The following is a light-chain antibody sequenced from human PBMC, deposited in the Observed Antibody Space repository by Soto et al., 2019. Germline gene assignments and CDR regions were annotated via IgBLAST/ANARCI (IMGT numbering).Light chain of an antibody. Sequence: ALTQPASVSGSPGQSIAISCTGTSSDVGAYDYVSCYQQHPDRAPRLVIYEVSNRPSGVSNRFSGSKSVNTATLTISGLQAEDEADYYCASHTTTNSRVFGTGTKVTVL. V-gene: IGLV2-14*03. CDR3: ASHTTTNSRV. CDR1: SSDVGAYDY. CDR2: EVS. J-gene: IGLJ1*01.